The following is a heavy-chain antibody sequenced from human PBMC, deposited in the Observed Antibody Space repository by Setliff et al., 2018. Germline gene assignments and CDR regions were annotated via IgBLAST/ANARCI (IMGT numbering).Heavy chain of an antibody. V-gene: IGHV3-30*02. Sequence: LRLSCAASGFSFRSYWMAWVRQAPGKGLEWVAFIRWGGTRKDYADSVKGRFSISRDNSKNTLYLQMNSLRAEDTAVYYCAKDLWPTCGGDCYRPFDYWGQGTLVTVSS. J-gene: IGHJ4*02. CDR1: GFSFRSYW. CDR2: IRWGGTRK. CDR3: AKDLWPTCGGDCYRPFDY. D-gene: IGHD2-21*02.